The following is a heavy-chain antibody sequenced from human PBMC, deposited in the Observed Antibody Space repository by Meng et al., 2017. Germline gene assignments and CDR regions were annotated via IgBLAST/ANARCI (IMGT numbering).Heavy chain of an antibody. CDR3: ARGLGNAFDI. CDR2: TFYRSKWYK. V-gene: IGHV6-1*01. Sequence: QLQQPGPGLLKPPHPLSLTCAISGDGVSINSVAWHWIRQSPSRGLEWLGRTFYRSKWYKDFALSLKSRITINPDTSKNQFSLQLNSVTPEDTAVYYCARGLGNAFDIWGQGTLVTVSS. J-gene: IGHJ3*02. CDR1: GDGVSINSVA.